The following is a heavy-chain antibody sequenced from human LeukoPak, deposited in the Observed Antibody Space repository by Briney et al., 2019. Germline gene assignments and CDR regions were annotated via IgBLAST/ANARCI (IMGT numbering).Heavy chain of an antibody. V-gene: IGHV4-61*02. Sequence: SETLSLTCTVSGGSISSGSYYWSWIRQPAGKGLEWIGRIYTSGSTNYNPSLKSRVTISVDTSKNQFSLKLSSVTAVDTAVYYCARDSIHYAHTYWGQGTMVTVSS. CDR1: GGSISSGSYY. J-gene: IGHJ3*01. CDR2: IYTSGST. CDR3: ARDSIHYAHTY. D-gene: IGHD2-2*01.